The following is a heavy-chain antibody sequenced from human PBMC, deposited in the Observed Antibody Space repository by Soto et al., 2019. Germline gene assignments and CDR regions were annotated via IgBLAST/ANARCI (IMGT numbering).Heavy chain of an antibody. CDR1: GGSYSGYY. V-gene: IGHV4-34*01. J-gene: IGHJ6*02. Sequence: SETLSLTCAVYGGSYSGYYWIGIRQPPGKGLEWIGEINHSGSTNYNPSLKSRVTISVDTSKNQFSLKLSSVTAADTAVYYCGRTGDSGGMDVWGQGTTVNVSS. CDR2: INHSGST. D-gene: IGHD3-16*01. CDR3: GRTGDSGGMDV.